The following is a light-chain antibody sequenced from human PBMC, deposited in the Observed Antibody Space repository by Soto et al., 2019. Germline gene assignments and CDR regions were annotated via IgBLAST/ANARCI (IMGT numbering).Light chain of an antibody. CDR3: QSYDSSLSGPL. J-gene: IGLJ2*01. V-gene: IGLV1-40*01. Sequence: QSVLTQPPSVSGAPGQRVTISCTGSSSNIGAGYDVHWYQQLPGTAPKLLSYGNSNRPSGVPDRFSGSKSGTSASLAITGLQAEDEADYYCQSYDSSLSGPLFGGGTKVTVL. CDR2: GNS. CDR1: SSNIGAGYD.